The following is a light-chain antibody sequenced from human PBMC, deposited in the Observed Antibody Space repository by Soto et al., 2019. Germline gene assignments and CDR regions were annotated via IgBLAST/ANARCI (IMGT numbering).Light chain of an antibody. J-gene: IGKJ4*01. CDR1: QSVSTSY. Sequence: IVLTQSPGTLSLSPGDRATLSCRASQSVSTSYLAWYQQKPGQAPRLLIYGASSRATGIPDRFSGSGSGADFTLTISRLEPEDFAVYYCQQYGSVPLTFGGGTKVEIK. V-gene: IGKV3-20*01. CDR2: GAS. CDR3: QQYGSVPLT.